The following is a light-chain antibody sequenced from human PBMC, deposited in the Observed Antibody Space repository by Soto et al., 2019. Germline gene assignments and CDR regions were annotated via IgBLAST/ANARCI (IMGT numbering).Light chain of an antibody. CDR3: LQHNSFPRT. Sequence: DIQMTQSPSSLSASVGDRVTITCRASQGIRSDLGWYQQKQGKAPKRLIYAASKLHSGVPSRFSGSGSGTEFTLTISSLQPDDFATYYCLQHNSFPRTFGQGTKVEIK. CDR2: AAS. CDR1: QGIRSD. V-gene: IGKV1-17*01. J-gene: IGKJ1*01.